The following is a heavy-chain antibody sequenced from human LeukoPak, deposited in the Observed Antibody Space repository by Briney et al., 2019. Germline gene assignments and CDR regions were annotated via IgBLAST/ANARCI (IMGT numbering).Heavy chain of an antibody. D-gene: IGHD6-13*01. V-gene: IGHV4-39*07. CDR1: GGSISSSSYY. J-gene: IGHJ5*02. CDR3: ASSYSSSWYGSWFDP. CDR2: IYYSGST. Sequence: SETLSLTCTVSGGSISSSSYYWGWIRQPPGKGLEWIGSIYYSGSTYYNPSLKSRVTISVDTSKNQFSLKLSSVTAADTAVYYCASSYSSSWYGSWFDPWGQGTLVTVSS.